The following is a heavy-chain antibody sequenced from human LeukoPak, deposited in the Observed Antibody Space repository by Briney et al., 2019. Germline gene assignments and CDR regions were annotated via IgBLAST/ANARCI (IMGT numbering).Heavy chain of an antibody. CDR2: IIPIFGTA. Sequence: SVKVSCKASGDTFISYAISWVRQAPGQGLEWMGGIIPIFGTANYAQKFQGRVTITADESTSTAYMELSSLRSEDTAVYYCAHQQLGSSEFDYWGQGTLVTVSS. V-gene: IGHV1-69*13. J-gene: IGHJ4*02. D-gene: IGHD6-13*01. CDR1: GDTFISYA. CDR3: AHQQLGSSEFDY.